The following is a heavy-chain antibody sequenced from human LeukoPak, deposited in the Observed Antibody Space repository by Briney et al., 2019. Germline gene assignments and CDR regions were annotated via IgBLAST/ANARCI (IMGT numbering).Heavy chain of an antibody. CDR2: IYYSGST. V-gene: IGHV4-59*08. CDR1: GGSISSYY. J-gene: IGHJ4*02. CDR3: ARHSPYYDSSEYDY. D-gene: IGHD3-22*01. Sequence: SETLSLTCTVSGGSISSYYWSWIRQPPGKGLEWIGYIYYSGSTNYNPSLKSRVTILVDTSKNQFSLKLSSVTAADTAVYYCARHSPYYDSSEYDYWGQGTLVTVSS.